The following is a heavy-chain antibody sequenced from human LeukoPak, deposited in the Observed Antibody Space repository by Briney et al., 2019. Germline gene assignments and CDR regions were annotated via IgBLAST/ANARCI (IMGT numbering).Heavy chain of an antibody. Sequence: GGSLRLSCAASGFTFSSYAMSWVRQAPGKGLEWVSAISGSGGSTYYADSVKGRFTISGDNSKNTLYLQMNSLRAEDTAVYYCAKLRYGDYPPEYFQHWGQGTLVTVSS. CDR2: ISGSGGST. V-gene: IGHV3-23*01. CDR3: AKLRYGDYPPEYFQH. CDR1: GFTFSSYA. J-gene: IGHJ1*01. D-gene: IGHD4-17*01.